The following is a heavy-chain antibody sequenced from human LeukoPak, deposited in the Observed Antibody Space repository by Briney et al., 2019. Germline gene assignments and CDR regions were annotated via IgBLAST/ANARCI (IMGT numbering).Heavy chain of an antibody. CDR1: GFTFSSYG. D-gene: IGHD3-22*01. V-gene: IGHV3-23*01. J-gene: IGHJ4*02. CDR2: FSPSGGST. CDR3: AKPYYYDSSGYYWYFDY. Sequence: GGSLRLSCAASGFTFSSYGMSWVRQAPGKGLEWVSSFSPSGGSTFYADSVKGRFTVSRDNSKNTLYLQMNSLRAEDTAVYYCAKPYYYDSSGYYWYFDYWGQGTLVTVSS.